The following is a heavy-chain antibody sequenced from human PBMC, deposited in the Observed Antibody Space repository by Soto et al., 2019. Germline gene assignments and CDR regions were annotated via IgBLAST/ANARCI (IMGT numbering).Heavy chain of an antibody. Sequence: SETLSLTCTVSGGSISSNNYYWGWIRQPPGKWLEWIGNIYYSGNTYYNPSLKSRVTMSVDTSKNQFSLKLTSVTAADTAVYYCARRTPLVGAPFDPWGQGTLVTVSS. CDR2: IYYSGNT. V-gene: IGHV4-39*01. CDR1: GGSISSNNYY. CDR3: ARRTPLVGAPFDP. D-gene: IGHD1-26*01. J-gene: IGHJ5*02.